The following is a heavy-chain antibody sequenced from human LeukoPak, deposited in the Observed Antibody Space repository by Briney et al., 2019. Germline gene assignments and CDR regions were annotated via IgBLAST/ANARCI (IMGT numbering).Heavy chain of an antibody. V-gene: IGHV3-30-3*01. CDR2: ISHDGTNN. J-gene: IGHJ6*02. CDR1: GFTFSSYA. Sequence: GRSLRLSCGASGFTFSSYAMYWVRQAPGKGLEWVAAISHDGTNNYYADSVKGRFTISRDNSKNTLYLQMNSLSVEDTAVYYCARATYYYDTSGYYSYYYGMDVWGQGTTVTVSS. CDR3: ARATYYYDTSGYYSYYYGMDV. D-gene: IGHD3-22*01.